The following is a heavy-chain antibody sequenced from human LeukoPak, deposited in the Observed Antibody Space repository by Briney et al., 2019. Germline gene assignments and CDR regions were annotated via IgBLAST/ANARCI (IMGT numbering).Heavy chain of an antibody. CDR2: INHSGST. J-gene: IGHJ3*02. CDR3: ARRRPVYYDSSGRGAFDI. Sequence: SETLSLTCAVYGGSFSGYYWSWIRQPPGKGLEWIGGINHSGSTNYNPSLKSRVTISVDTSKNQFSLKLSSVTAADTAVYYCARRRPVYYDSSGRGAFDIWGQGTMVTVSS. CDR1: GGSFSGYY. V-gene: IGHV4-34*01. D-gene: IGHD3-22*01.